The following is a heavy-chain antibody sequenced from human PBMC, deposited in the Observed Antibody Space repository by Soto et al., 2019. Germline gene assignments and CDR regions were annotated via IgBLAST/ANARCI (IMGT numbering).Heavy chain of an antibody. Sequence: SETRSLTCTVSGGSISSYYWSWIRQPPGKGLEWIGYIYYSGSTNYNPSLKSRVTISVDTSKNQFSLKLSSVTAADTAVYYCASVSSVNSSSWYRWFDPWGQGTLVTVS. V-gene: IGHV4-59*08. J-gene: IGHJ5*02. CDR2: IYYSGST. CDR1: GGSISSYY. CDR3: ASVSSVNSSSWYRWFDP. D-gene: IGHD6-13*01.